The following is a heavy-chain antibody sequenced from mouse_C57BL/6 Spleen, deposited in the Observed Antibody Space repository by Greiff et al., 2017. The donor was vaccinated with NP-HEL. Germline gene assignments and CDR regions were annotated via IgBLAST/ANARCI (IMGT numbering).Heavy chain of an antibody. CDR2: IDPSDSYT. D-gene: IGHD1-1*01. Sequence: VQLQQSGAELVKPGASVKLSCKASGYTFTSYWMQWVKQRPGQGLEWIGEIDPSDSYTNYNQKFKGKATLTVDTSSSTAYMQLSSLTSEDSAVYYWARCYGSSYGWYFDVWGTGTTVTVSS. V-gene: IGHV1-50*01. CDR3: ARCYGSSYGWYFDV. CDR1: GYTFTSYW. J-gene: IGHJ1*03.